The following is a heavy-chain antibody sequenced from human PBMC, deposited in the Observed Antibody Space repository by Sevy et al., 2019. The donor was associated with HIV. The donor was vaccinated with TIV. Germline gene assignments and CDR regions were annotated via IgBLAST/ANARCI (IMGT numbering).Heavy chain of an antibody. CDR2: INHSGST. CDR3: ARGYSSSWYRWAGGVGGIRHHYYYYYMDV. V-gene: IGHV4-34*01. D-gene: IGHD6-13*01. Sequence: SETLSLTCAVYGGSFSGYYWSWIRQPPGKGLEWIGEINHSGSTNYNPSLKSRVTISVDTSKNQFSLKLSSVTAADTAVYYCARGYSSSWYRWAGGVGGIRHHYYYYYMDVWGKGTTVTVSS. J-gene: IGHJ6*03. CDR1: GGSFSGYY.